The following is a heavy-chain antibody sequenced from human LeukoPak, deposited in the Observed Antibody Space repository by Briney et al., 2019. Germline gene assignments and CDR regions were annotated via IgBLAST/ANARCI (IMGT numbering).Heavy chain of an antibody. CDR3: ARDPSSSWYGGYFDY. CDR2: IYSGGST. Sequence: PGGSLRLSCAASGFTFSNAWMSWVRQAPGKGLEWVSVIYSGGSTYYADSVKGRFTISRDKSKNTLYLQMNSLRAEDTAVYYCARDPSSSWYGGYFDYWGQGTLVTVSS. J-gene: IGHJ4*02. D-gene: IGHD6-13*01. V-gene: IGHV3-66*01. CDR1: GFTFSNAW.